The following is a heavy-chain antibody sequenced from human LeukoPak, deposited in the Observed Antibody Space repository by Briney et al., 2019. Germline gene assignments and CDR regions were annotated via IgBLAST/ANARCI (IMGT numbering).Heavy chain of an antibody. Sequence: ASVKVSCKASGGTFSSYAISWVRQAPGQGLEWMGGIIPIFGTANYAQKFQGRVTITTDESTSTAYMELSSLRSEDTAVYYCASSDAGCCSSTSCYKTRYYYYMDVWGKGTTVTVSS. CDR2: IIPIFGTA. J-gene: IGHJ6*03. D-gene: IGHD2-2*02. CDR3: ASSDAGCCSSTSCYKTRYYYYMDV. V-gene: IGHV1-69*05. CDR1: GGTFSSYA.